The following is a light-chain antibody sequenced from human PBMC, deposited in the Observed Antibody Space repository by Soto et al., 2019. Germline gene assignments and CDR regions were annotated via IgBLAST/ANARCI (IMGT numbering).Light chain of an antibody. CDR2: RNN. Sequence: QSVLTQPPSASGTPGQRVTIFFSGSGSNIGSNYVYWYQQLPGTAPKLLIYRNNQRPSGVPDRFSGSKSGTSASLAISGLRSEDEADYYCAAWDDSLSGVVFGGGTKLTVL. CDR3: AAWDDSLSGVV. V-gene: IGLV1-47*01. CDR1: GSNIGSNY. J-gene: IGLJ2*01.